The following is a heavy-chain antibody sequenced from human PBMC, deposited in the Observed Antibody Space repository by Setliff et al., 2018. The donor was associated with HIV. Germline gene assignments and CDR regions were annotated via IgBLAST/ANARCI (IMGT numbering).Heavy chain of an antibody. CDR2: IIPILGIA. J-gene: IGHJ6*03. CDR3: ARDTYISGNHYYYYYMDV. Sequence: GASVKVSCKASGYTFTGYYMHWVRQAPGQGLEWMGGIIPILGIANYAQKFQGRVTITTDESTSTAYMELSSLRSEDTAVYYCARDTYISGNHYYYYYMDVWGKGTTVTVSS. CDR1: GYTFTGYY. V-gene: IGHV1-69*10. D-gene: IGHD3-10*01.